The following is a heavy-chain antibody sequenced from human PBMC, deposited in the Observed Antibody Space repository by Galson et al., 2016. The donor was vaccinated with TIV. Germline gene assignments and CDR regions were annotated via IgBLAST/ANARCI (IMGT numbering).Heavy chain of an antibody. J-gene: IGHJ3*02. CDR3: ARRHQWLGGSFEI. CDR2: IFYSGTT. CDR1: GASITTSSNY. Sequence: ETLSLTCAVSGASITTSSNYWVWIRQSPGKGLEWIGTIFYSGTTYYNPSLKSRVTISIDLSKRHFSLKVRSLTAADTAKYFCARRHQWLGGSFEIWGQGTVVTVSS. D-gene: IGHD6-19*01. V-gene: IGHV4-39*02.